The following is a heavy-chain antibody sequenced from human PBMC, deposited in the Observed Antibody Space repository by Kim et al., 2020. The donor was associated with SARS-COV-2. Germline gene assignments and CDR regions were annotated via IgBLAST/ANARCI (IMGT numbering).Heavy chain of an antibody. D-gene: IGHD6-13*01. CDR3: ARDSDSGAEIAAANYYYYGMGV. Sequence: GGSLRLSCAASGFTFSSYSMNWVRQAPGKGLEWVSSISSSSSYIYYADSVKGRFTISRDNAKNSLYLQMNSLRAEDTAVYYCARDSDSGAEIAAANYYYYGMGVWGPGTPVTVSS. V-gene: IGHV3-21*01. CDR1: GFTFSSYS. CDR2: ISSSSSYI. J-gene: IGHJ6*02.